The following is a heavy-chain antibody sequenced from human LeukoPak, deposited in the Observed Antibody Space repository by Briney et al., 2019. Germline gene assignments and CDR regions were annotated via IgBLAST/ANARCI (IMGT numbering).Heavy chain of an antibody. Sequence: SETLSLTCTVSAGSISSSSYYWGWIRQPPGKGLEWIGSIYYSGSTYYNPSLKSRVTISVDTSKNQFSLKLSSVTAADTAVYYRARLSYSGYLPGGWFDPWGQGTLVTVSS. V-gene: IGHV4-39*01. CDR2: IYYSGST. D-gene: IGHD5-12*01. CDR1: AGSISSSSYY. J-gene: IGHJ5*02. CDR3: ARLSYSGYLPGGWFDP.